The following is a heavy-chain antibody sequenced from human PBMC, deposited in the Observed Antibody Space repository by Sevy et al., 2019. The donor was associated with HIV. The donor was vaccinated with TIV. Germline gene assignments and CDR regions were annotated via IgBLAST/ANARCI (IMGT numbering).Heavy chain of an antibody. D-gene: IGHD4-4*01. Sequence: GGSLRLSCTASGFTFGDYAMTWVRQAPGKGLEWVGFIGSKRYGGTRDYAASVKGRFTISTDDSKGIAYLQMNSLKTDDTAVYYGTSSGTTGTRNDYWGQGTLVTVSS. CDR2: IGSKRYGGTR. V-gene: IGHV3-49*04. CDR1: GFTFGDYA. J-gene: IGHJ4*02. CDR3: TSSGTTGTRNDY.